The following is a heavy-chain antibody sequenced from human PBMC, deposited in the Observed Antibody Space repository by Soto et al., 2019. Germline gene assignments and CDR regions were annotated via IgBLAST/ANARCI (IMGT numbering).Heavy chain of an antibody. CDR1: GFTFSSYA. Sequence: QVQLVESGGGVVQPGRSLRLSCAASGFTFSSYAMHWVRQAPGKGLEWVAVISYDGSNKYYADSVKGRFTISRDNSKNTLYLQMNSLRAEDTAVYDCARDRLEDYYDYGMDVWGQGTTVTVSS. D-gene: IGHD1-1*01. J-gene: IGHJ6*02. CDR2: ISYDGSNK. V-gene: IGHV3-30-3*01. CDR3: ARDRLEDYYDYGMDV.